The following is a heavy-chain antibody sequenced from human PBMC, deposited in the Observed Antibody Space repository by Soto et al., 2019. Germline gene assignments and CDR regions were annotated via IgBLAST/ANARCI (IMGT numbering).Heavy chain of an antibody. D-gene: IGHD2-2*01. CDR3: ATRWGIVVVPAAMYAFDI. CDR2: FDPEDGET. J-gene: IGHJ3*02. V-gene: IGHV1-24*01. CDR1: GYTLTELS. Sequence: ASVKVSCKVSGYTLTELSMHWVRQAPGKGLEWMGGFDPEDGETIYAQKFQGRVTMTEDTSTDTAYMGLSSLRSEDTAVYYCATRWGIVVVPAAMYAFDIWGQGTMVTVSS.